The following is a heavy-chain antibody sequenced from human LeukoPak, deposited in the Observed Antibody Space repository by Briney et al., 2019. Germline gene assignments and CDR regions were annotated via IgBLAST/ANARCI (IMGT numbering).Heavy chain of an antibody. CDR3: ARGYPGGISETTGSFDY. D-gene: IGHD1-7*01. CDR1: GYSISSGYY. CDR2: IYHSGST. V-gene: IGHV4-38-2*02. Sequence: SETLSLTCTVSGYSISSGYYWGWIRQPPGKGLEWIGSIYHSGSTYYNPSLKSRVTISVDTSKNQFSLKLSSVTAADTAVYYCARGYPGGISETTGSFDYWGQGTLVTVSS. J-gene: IGHJ4*02.